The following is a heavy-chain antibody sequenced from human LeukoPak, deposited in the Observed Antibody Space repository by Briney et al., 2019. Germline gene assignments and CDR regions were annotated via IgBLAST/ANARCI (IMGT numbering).Heavy chain of an antibody. CDR2: IWYDGSNK. CDR3: ARDLETLDTAMVASTYYYGMYV. CDR1: GFTFSSYG. J-gene: IGHJ6*02. D-gene: IGHD5-18*01. V-gene: IGHV3-33*01. Sequence: GGSLRLSCAASGFTFSSYGMHWVRQAPGKGLEWVAVIWYDGSNKYYADSVKGRFTISRDNSKNTLYLQMNSLRAEDTAVYYCARDLETLDTAMVASTYYYGMYVWGQGTTVTVSS.